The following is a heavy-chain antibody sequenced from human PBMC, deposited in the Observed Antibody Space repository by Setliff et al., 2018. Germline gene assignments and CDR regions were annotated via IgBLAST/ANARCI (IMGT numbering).Heavy chain of an antibody. Sequence: PGGSLRLSCAASGFTFANAAMSWVRQAPGKRPEWVSIIYTGPGNTYYADSVKGRFTISRDDSKNTLYLQMDSLGAGDTAVYYCASSRTWIPVLDHCGQGTLVTVSS. D-gene: IGHD5-12*01. CDR2: IYTGPGNT. V-gene: IGHV3-23*03. CDR3: ASSRTWIPVLDH. CDR1: GFTFANAA. J-gene: IGHJ4*02.